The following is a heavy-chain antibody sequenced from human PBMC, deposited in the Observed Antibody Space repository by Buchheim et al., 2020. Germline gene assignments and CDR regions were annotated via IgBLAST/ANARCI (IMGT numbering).Heavy chain of an antibody. CDR1: GFSFSSYW. CDR2: INSDGTST. CDR3: ARESPSGGRYGHYYMDV. D-gene: IGHD3-16*01. J-gene: IGHJ6*03. Sequence: EVQLVESGGGLVQPGGSLRLSCAASGFSFSSYWMHWVRQAPGKGLVWVSRINSDGTSTNYADSVKGRFTVARDNAENTLYLQMNSLRAEDTAVYYCARESPSGGRYGHYYMDVWGKGTT. V-gene: IGHV3-74*01.